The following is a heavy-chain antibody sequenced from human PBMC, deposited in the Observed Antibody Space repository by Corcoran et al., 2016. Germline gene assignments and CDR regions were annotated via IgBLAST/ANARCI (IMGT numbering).Heavy chain of an antibody. CDR2: IYYSGST. Sequence: QVQLQESGPGLVKPSETLSLTCTVSGGSVSSGSYYWSWIRQPPGKGLEWIGYIYYSGSTNYNPSLKSRVTISVDTPKNQFSLRLSPVTAADTAVYYCARAARVEIATFYYYYGMDVWGQGTTVTVSS. D-gene: IGHD2-21*01. CDR3: ARAARVEIATFYYYYGMDV. V-gene: IGHV4-61*01. J-gene: IGHJ6*02. CDR1: GGSVSSGSYY.